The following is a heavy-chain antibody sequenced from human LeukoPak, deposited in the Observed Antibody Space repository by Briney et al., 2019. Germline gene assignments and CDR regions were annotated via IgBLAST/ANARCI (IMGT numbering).Heavy chain of an antibody. Sequence: GGSLRLSYAASGFTFSSYWMTWVRQAPGKGLEWVANIKQDGGDKYYVDSVKGRFTISRDNAKNSLYLQMNSLRAEDTAVYYCARSKSILCDYWGQGTLVTVSS. J-gene: IGHJ4*02. CDR3: ARSKSILCDY. D-gene: IGHD2-21*01. CDR2: IKQDGGDK. V-gene: IGHV3-7*05. CDR1: GFTFSSYW.